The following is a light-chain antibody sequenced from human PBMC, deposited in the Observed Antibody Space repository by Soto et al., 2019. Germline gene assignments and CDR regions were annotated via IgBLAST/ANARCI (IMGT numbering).Light chain of an antibody. J-gene: IGKJ1*01. V-gene: IGKV1-5*01. Sequence: DIQMTQSPCTLSASVGDRVTITCRASQSTSSWLAWYQQKPGKAPRLLIYDASSLESGVPSRFSGSGSGTEFTLTISSLQPDDFAAYYCQHYSDSSWTFGQGTKVDNK. CDR2: DAS. CDR1: QSTSSW. CDR3: QHYSDSSWT.